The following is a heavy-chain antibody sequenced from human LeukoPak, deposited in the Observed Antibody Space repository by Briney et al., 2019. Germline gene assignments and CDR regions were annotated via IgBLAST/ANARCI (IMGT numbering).Heavy chain of an antibody. J-gene: IGHJ4*02. CDR1: GFTFSSYS. Sequence: GGSLRLSCAASGFTFSSYSMNWVRQAPGKGLEWVSSISSSSSYIYYADSVKGRFTISRDNAKNSLYLQMNSLRAGDTAVYYCARDGGGYFDYWGQGTLVTVSS. CDR3: ARDGGGYFDY. CDR2: ISSSSSYI. V-gene: IGHV3-21*01. D-gene: IGHD3-10*01.